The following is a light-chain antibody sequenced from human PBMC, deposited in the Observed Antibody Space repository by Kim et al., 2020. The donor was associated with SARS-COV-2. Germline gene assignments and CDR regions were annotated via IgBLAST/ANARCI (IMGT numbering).Light chain of an antibody. Sequence: EIVLTQSPGTLSLSPGEKATLSCRASQSVSSTYLAWYQQKPGQAPRLLIYATSSRATGIPDRFSGSGSGTDFTVTISRLEPEDFAVYYCQQYGSSPWTFGQGTKVDIK. CDR1: QSVSSTY. CDR3: QQYGSSPWT. J-gene: IGKJ1*01. V-gene: IGKV3-20*01. CDR2: ATS.